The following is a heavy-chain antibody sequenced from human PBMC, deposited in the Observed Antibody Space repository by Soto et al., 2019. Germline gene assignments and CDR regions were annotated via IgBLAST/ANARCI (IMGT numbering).Heavy chain of an antibody. CDR1: GGSFSSYA. CDR2: IIPMFRTT. CDR3: AKGKGFRGGLTGSLGDYSYYYGMDV. V-gene: IGHV1-69*01. D-gene: IGHD1-20*01. Sequence: QVQLVQSGTGVKEPGSSVKVSCKASGGSFSSYAISWVRQAPGQGLEWMGGIIPMFRTTNYAQKFQGRVTITADASTSTAYVELRSLRSEDTDVYYCAKGKGFRGGLTGSLGDYSYYYGMDVWGQGTTVTVSS. J-gene: IGHJ6*02.